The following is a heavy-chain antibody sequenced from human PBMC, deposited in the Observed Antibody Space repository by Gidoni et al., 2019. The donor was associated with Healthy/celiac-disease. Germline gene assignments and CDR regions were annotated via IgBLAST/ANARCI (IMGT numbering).Heavy chain of an antibody. D-gene: IGHD6-13*01. CDR2: INCDGSST. Sequence: EVQLVESGGGLVQPGGSLRLSCAASGFTFSRYWMHWVRQAPGKGLVWVSRINCDGSSTSYADSLKGRFTISSDNAKNTLYLQMNSLRAEDTAVYYCAKGRADWVQGTLVTVSS. CDR1: GFTFSRYW. J-gene: IGHJ4*02. CDR3: AKGRAD. V-gene: IGHV3-74*01.